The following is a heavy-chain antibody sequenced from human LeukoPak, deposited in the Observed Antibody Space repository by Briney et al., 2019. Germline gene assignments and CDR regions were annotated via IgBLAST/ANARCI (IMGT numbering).Heavy chain of an antibody. V-gene: IGHV3-48*04. CDR3: ARDRGPAIDERGYSSG. J-gene: IGHJ4*02. CDR2: ISSSGSTI. Sequence: GGSLRLSCAASGFTFSNYWINWVRQAPGKGLEWVSYISSSGSTIYYADSVKGRFTISRDNARNSLYLQMNSLRAEDTAVYYCARDRGPAIDERGYSSGWGQGTLVTVSS. CDR1: GFTFSNYW. D-gene: IGHD6-19*01.